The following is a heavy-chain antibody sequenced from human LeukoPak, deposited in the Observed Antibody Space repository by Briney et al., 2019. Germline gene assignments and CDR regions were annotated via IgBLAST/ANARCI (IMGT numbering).Heavy chain of an antibody. CDR2: VYYSGNT. CDR1: GGSISSYY. Sequence: SETLSLTCTVSGGSISSYYWSWIRRPPGRGLEYIGHVYYSGNTDYNPSLKSRVTMSVDTSKNQFSLRLNSVTAADTAVYYCARWYCSTTTCYYLDHWGQGTLVTVSS. CDR3: ARWYCSTTTCYYLDH. D-gene: IGHD2-2*01. V-gene: IGHV4-59*01. J-gene: IGHJ4*02.